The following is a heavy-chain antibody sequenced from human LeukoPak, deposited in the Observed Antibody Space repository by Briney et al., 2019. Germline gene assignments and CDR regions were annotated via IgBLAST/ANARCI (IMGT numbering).Heavy chain of an antibody. V-gene: IGHV4-34*01. D-gene: IGHD2-2*01. CDR2: INHSGST. CDR1: GGSFSGYY. J-gene: IGHJ6*02. Sequence: SEALSLTCAVYGGSFSGYYWSWIRQPPGKGLEWIGEINHSGSTNYNPSLKSRVTISVDTSKNQFSLKLSSVTAADTAVYYCEGTPLYCSSTSCYPSGMDVWGQGTTVTVSS. CDR3: EGTPLYCSSTSCYPSGMDV.